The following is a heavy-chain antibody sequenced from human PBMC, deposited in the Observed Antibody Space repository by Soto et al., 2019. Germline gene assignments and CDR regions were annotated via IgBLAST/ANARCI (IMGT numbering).Heavy chain of an antibody. J-gene: IGHJ6*02. V-gene: IGHV1-69*06. CDR1: GGTFSSYA. Sequence: ASVKVSCKASGGTFSSYAISWVRQAPGQGLEWMGGIIPIFGTANYAQKFQGRVTITADKSTSTAYMELSSLRSEDTAVYYCARAARITIFGVVIKYYFYGMDLWGQGTTVTVSS. CDR3: ARAARITIFGVVIKYYFYGMDL. CDR2: IIPIFGTA. D-gene: IGHD3-3*01.